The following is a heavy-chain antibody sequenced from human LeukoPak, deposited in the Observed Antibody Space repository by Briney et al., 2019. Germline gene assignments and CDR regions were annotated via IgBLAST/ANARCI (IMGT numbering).Heavy chain of an antibody. Sequence: PGGSLRLSCAASGFNFRDYTMHWVRQVPGRGLEWVAVISWDGGSTYYVDSVKGRFTISRDNAKNSLYLQMNSLRAEDTAVYYCARILFGYSRSWWIMDVWGKGTTVTVSS. CDR3: ARILFGYSRSWWIMDV. D-gene: IGHD6-13*01. V-gene: IGHV3-43*01. J-gene: IGHJ6*03. CDR2: ISWDGGST. CDR1: GFNFRDYT.